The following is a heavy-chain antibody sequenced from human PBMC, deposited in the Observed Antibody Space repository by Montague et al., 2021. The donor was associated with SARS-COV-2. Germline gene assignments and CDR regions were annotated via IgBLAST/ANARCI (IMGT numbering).Heavy chain of an antibody. CDR2: VDQGGKT. Sequence: SETLSLTCAVYGGSLHIFSWGWIRLSPGKGLEWIGEVDQGGKTNYNPSLKSRVTISVDTSKNQFSLNLTSVTAADAAMYYCARGTRVVGVTPGFRWWGQGTQVAVSS. J-gene: IGHJ4*02. CDR1: GGSLHIFS. V-gene: IGHV4-34*01. D-gene: IGHD1-26*01. CDR3: ARGTRVVGVTPGFRW.